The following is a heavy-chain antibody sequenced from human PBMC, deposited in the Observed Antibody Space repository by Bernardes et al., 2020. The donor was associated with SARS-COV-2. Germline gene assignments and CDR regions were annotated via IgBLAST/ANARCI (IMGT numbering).Heavy chain of an antibody. CDR3: ARATYDWGSNPVGYAFDL. D-gene: IGHD3-9*01. V-gene: IGHV1-18*04. J-gene: IGHJ3*01. Sequence: ASVNVSCNSSGYTFMHYGLSWVRQAPGLGLEWMGWVSGQNGNTNYAQKFQGRVTMTRDTSTSTVFMELRSLRSDDTAVYYCARATYDWGSNPVGYAFDLWGQGTGVTVSS. CDR1: GYTFMHYG. CDR2: VSGQNGNT.